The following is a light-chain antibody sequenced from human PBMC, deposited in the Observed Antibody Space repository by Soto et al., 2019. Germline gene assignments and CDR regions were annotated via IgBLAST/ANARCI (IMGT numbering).Light chain of an antibody. J-gene: IGKJ5*01. V-gene: IGKV3-20*01. Sequence: EIVLTQSPGTLSLSPGERATLSCRASQSVSSRYLAWYQQKPGQPPRLVIYGASSRAAGIPDRFSGSESGTDFTLTIGRLEPEDSAVYYCQHFGGSPPITFGQGTRLEIK. CDR3: QHFGGSPPIT. CDR2: GAS. CDR1: QSVSSRY.